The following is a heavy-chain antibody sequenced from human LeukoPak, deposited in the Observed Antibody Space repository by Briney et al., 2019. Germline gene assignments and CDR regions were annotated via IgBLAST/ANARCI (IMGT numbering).Heavy chain of an antibody. CDR1: GFTFSSYE. V-gene: IGHV3-48*03. CDR3: ARDFSYGYFDP. J-gene: IGHJ5*02. Sequence: TGGSRRLSCAASGFTFSSYEMNWVRQAPGKGLEWVSYISSSGSTISYADSVKGRFTISRDNAKNSLYLQMNSLRAEDTAVYYCARDFSYGYFDPWGQGTLVTVPS. CDR2: ISSSGSTI. D-gene: IGHD6-13*01.